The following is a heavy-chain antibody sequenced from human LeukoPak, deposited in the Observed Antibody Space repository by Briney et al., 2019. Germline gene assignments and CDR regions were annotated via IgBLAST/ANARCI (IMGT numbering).Heavy chain of an antibody. CDR2: INVGNGKT. CDR3: ARDKGSGYVPLDY. CDR1: GYTFTTYG. D-gene: IGHD5-12*01. J-gene: IGHJ4*02. Sequence: GASVKPSCKASGYTFTTYGIQWVRQAPGQRLEWMGWINVGNGKTGYSRKFQGSVTITRDTSASTVYMELSSLRSEDTSIYYCARDKGSGYVPLDYWGQGTLVTVSS. V-gene: IGHV1-3*01.